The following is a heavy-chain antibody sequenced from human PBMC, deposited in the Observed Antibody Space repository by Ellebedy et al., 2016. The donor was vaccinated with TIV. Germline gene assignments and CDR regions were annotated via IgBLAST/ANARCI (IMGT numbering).Heavy chain of an antibody. V-gene: IGHV4-39*02. D-gene: IGHD5-12*01. J-gene: IGHJ4*02. CDR2: IYYSGST. Sequence: MPSETLSLTCTVSGGSISSSSYYWGWIRQPPGKGLEWIGSIYYSGSTYYNPSLKSRVNISVDTSKNQFSLKLSTVTAADTAVYYCAREMSLMRGYDYWGQGTLVTVSS. CDR3: AREMSLMRGYDY. CDR1: GGSISSSSYY.